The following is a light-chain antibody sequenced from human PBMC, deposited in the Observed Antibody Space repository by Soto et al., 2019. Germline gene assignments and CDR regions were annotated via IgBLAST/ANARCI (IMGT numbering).Light chain of an antibody. V-gene: IGKV3-20*01. Sequence: EIVLTQSTGTLSLSPGERATLSCRASQSVTNNYLAWYQQSPGQAPRLLMYGSFHRATGIPDRCSGSGSGKDFTLTISRLEPEDFAVYYCQRYGTSTGTFGQGTKVEIK. CDR1: QSVTNNY. CDR2: GSF. J-gene: IGKJ1*01. CDR3: QRYGTSTGT.